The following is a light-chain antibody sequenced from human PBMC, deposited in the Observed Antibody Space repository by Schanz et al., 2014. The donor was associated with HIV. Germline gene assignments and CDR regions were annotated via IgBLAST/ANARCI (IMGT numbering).Light chain of an antibody. V-gene: IGKV1D-16*01. CDR2: AAS. CDR1: QGLTGW. J-gene: IGKJ2*01. CDR3: QQYNSYSYT. Sequence: DIQMTQSPSSLSASVGDRVTITCRASQGLTGWLAWYQQKPGKAPKLLIYAASSLLSGVPSTFSGSGSETEFTLTISSLQTDDFATYYCQQYNSYSYTFGQGTKLEIK.